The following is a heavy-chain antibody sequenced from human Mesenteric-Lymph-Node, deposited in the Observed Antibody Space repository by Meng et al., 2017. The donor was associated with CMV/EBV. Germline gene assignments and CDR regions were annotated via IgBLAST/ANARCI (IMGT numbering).Heavy chain of an antibody. CDR1: GFTFTDYW. CDR3: ARGGRAQYCSSTSCYLPYYFDY. J-gene: IGHJ4*02. Sequence: GESLKISCAASGFTFTDYWMSWVRQAPGKGLEWVANIKKDGSEEYYVDSVKGRFTISRDNSKNTLYLQMNSLRAEDTAVYYCARGGRAQYCSSTSCYLPYYFDYWGQGTLVTVSS. CDR2: IKKDGSEE. D-gene: IGHD2-2*01. V-gene: IGHV3-7*03.